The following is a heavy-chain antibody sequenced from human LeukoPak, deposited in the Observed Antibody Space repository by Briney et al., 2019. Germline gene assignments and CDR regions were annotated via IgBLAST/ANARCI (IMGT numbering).Heavy chain of an antibody. CDR2: INHSGST. CDR1: GGSFSGYY. J-gene: IGHJ4*02. V-gene: IGHV4-34*01. Sequence: SETLSLTCAVYGGSFSGYYWSWIRQPPGKGLEWIGEINHSGSTNYNPSLKSRVTISVDTSKNQFSLKLSSVTAADTAVYYCARVGWRETAEYFDYWGQGTLVTVSS. D-gene: IGHD2-21*02. CDR3: ARVGWRETAEYFDY.